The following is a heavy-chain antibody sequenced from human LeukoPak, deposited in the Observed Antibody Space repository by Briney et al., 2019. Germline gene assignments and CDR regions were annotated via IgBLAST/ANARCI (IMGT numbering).Heavy chain of an antibody. J-gene: IGHJ6*03. CDR2: ISGSGDKT. CDR1: GFAFSDYA. CDR3: AKDTSAWWYHRAYMNV. D-gene: IGHD2-15*01. Sequence: GGSLRLSCAASGFAFSDYAMSWVRQAPGGGLEWVSAISGSGDKTFHADSVKGRFTSSRDNSKNTLSLQMSSLRVEDSAVYFCAKDTSAWWYHRAYMNVWGTGTTVTVSS. V-gene: IGHV3-23*01.